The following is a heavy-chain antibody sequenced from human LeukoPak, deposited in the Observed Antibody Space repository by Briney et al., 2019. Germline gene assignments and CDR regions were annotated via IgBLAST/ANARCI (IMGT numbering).Heavy chain of an antibody. D-gene: IGHD6-13*01. CDR2: INPNSSGT. Sequence: GASVKVSCKASGYTFTGYYMHWVRQAPGQGLEWMGWINPNSSGTNYAQKFQGWVTMTRDTSISTAYMELSRLRSDDTAVYYCARDAYSSSWYRGGELEYWGQGTLVTVSS. CDR3: ARDAYSSSWYRGGELEY. J-gene: IGHJ4*02. CDR1: GYTFTGYY. V-gene: IGHV1-2*04.